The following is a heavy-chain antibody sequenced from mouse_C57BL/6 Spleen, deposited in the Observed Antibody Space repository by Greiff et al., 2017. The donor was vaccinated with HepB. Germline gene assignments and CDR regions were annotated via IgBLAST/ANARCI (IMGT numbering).Heavy chain of an antibody. V-gene: IGHV3-6*01. CDR2: ISYDGSN. CDR3: ARDRYYGGY. CDR1: GYSITSGYY. J-gene: IGHJ3*01. Sequence: EVKLMESGPGLVKPSQSLSLTCSVTGYSITSGYYWNWIRQFPGNKLEWMGYISYDGSNNYNPSLKNRISITRDTSKNQFFLKLNSVTTEDTATYYCARDRYYGGYWGQGTLVTVSA. D-gene: IGHD1-1*01.